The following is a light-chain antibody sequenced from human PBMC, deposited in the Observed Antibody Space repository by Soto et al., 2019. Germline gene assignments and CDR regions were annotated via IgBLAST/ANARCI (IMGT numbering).Light chain of an antibody. V-gene: IGKV3-15*01. J-gene: IGKJ1*01. CDR1: QSVSSN. Sequence: EIVMTQSPATLSVSPGERATLSCRASQSVSSNLAWYQQKPGQAPRLLIYGASTRATGIPARFSGSGSGTEFTLTFSRLQSEDFAVYYSQQYNHWPPWTFGQGTKVEIK. CDR2: GAS. CDR3: QQYNHWPPWT.